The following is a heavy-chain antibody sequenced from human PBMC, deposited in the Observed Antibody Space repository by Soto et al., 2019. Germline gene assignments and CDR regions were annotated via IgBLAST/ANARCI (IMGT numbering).Heavy chain of an antibody. D-gene: IGHD1-7*01. V-gene: IGHV4-30-4*01. J-gene: IGHJ4*02. Sequence: SETLSLTCTVSGGSISSGDYYWSWIRQPPGKGLEWIGYIYYSGSTYYNPSLKSRVTISVDTSKNQFSLKLSSVTAADTAVYYCASLDLELLPRFDYWGQGTLVTVSS. CDR1: GGSISSGDYY. CDR3: ASLDLELLPRFDY. CDR2: IYYSGST.